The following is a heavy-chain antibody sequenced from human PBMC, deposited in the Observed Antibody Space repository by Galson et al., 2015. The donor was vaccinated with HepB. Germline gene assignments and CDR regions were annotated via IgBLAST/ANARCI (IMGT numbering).Heavy chain of an antibody. Sequence: SLRLSCAASGFTFSRFTMNWVRHVPGKGLEWVSSIRWGSYYVYYADSVKGRFTISRDNAKNSLFLQVSSLRVEDTAVYYCARQVGFTSGSYDYWGQGTLVTVSS. CDR1: GFTFSRFT. J-gene: IGHJ4*02. CDR3: ARQVGFTSGSYDY. D-gene: IGHD1-26*01. V-gene: IGHV3-21*01. CDR2: IRWGSYYV.